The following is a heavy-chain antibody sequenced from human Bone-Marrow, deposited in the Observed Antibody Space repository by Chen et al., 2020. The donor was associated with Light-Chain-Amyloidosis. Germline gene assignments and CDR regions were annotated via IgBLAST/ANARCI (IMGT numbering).Heavy chain of an antibody. J-gene: IGHJ6*03. CDR1: GFTCSSYR. V-gene: IGHV3-48*01. D-gene: IGHD1-26*01. CDR3: AGSWRQLLVSPYYYMDV. CDR2: ISSSSSTI. Sequence: EVQLVESGGGLVQPGGSLRLTCAASGFTCSSYRLKWVRQAPGKGLEWVPYISSSSSTIYYADSVKGRFTISRDNAKNSLYLQMNSLRAEDTAVYYCAGSWRQLLVSPYYYMDVWGKGTTVTVSS.